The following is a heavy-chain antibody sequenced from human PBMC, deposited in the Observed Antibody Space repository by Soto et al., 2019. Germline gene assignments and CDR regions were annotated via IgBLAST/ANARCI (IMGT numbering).Heavy chain of an antibody. D-gene: IGHD4-4*01. Sequence: EVQLVESGGGLVQPGGSLKLSCAASGFTFSGSAMHWVRQASGKGLEWVGRIRSKANSYATASAASVKGRFTISRDDSKNTAYLQMNSLKPEDTAVYYCTRLSDSRSIDYYGIDVWGQGTTVTVSS. CDR3: TRLSDSRSIDYYGIDV. J-gene: IGHJ6*02. V-gene: IGHV3-73*02. CDR2: IRSKANSYAT. CDR1: GFTFSGSA.